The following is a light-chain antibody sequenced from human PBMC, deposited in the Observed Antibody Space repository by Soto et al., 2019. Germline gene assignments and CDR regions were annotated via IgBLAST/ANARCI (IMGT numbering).Light chain of an antibody. V-gene: IGKV3-11*01. CDR1: QSVGSY. CDR3: QQRSNWPMYT. Sequence: ETVLTQSPATLSLSPGERATLSCRASQSVGSYLAWYQQRPGQAPRVLIYDASHRATGIPARFSGSGSGTDFTLTISGLEPEDFAVYYCQQRSNWPMYTFGQGTKLEIK. CDR2: DAS. J-gene: IGKJ2*01.